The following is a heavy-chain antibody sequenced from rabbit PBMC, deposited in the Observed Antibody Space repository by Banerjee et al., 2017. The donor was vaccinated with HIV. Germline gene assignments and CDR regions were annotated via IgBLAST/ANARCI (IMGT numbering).Heavy chain of an antibody. V-gene: IGHV1S45*01. J-gene: IGHJ4*01. CDR2: IYTGSGST. Sequence: EESGGDLVKPEGSLTLTCKASGLDFSSSYWICWVRQAPGKGLEWIGCIYTGSGSTYYASWAKGRFTISKTSSTTVTLQMTSLTAADTATYFCARKYANGAGYAYARLNLWGPGTLVTVS. D-gene: IGHD6-1*01. CDR1: GLDFSSSYW. CDR3: ARKYANGAGYAYARLNL.